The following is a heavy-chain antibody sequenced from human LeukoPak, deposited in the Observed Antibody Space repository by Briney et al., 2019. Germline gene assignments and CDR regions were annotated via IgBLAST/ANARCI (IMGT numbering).Heavy chain of an antibody. CDR3: ARQYCSGASCYDYWTY. V-gene: IGHV4-4*07. Sequence: SETLSLTCTVSGDSISDDYYTWMRQPAGKGLEWIGRIHSGGTTNYSPSLMSRVTLSIDKSKKHISLRLTSVTAADTALYYCARQYCSGASCYDYWTYWGQGTLVTVSS. J-gene: IGHJ4*02. CDR1: GDSISDDY. CDR2: IHSGGTT. D-gene: IGHD2-15*01.